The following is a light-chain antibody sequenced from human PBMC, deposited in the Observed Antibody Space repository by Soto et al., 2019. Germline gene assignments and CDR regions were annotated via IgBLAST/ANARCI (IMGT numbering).Light chain of an antibody. V-gene: IGKV1-5*01. Sequence: DIQMTQSPSTLSASVGDRVTITCRASQRISSWLAWYQQKPGKAPKLLIYDASSLESGVPSRFSGSGSGTECTLTISSLQPEDFATYYCQQYNSYAWTFGQGTKVEIK. CDR1: QRISSW. J-gene: IGKJ1*01. CDR3: QQYNSYAWT. CDR2: DAS.